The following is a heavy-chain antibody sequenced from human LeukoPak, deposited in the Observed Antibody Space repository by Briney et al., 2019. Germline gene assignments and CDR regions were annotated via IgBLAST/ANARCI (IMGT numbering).Heavy chain of an antibody. D-gene: IGHD3-3*01. J-gene: IGHJ4*02. CDR2: IYYSGST. CDR3: TTAYISLGGFWSGYFGY. V-gene: IGHV4-39*01. Sequence: SETLSLTRTVSGGSISSSSYYWGWIRQPPGKGLEWIGSIYYSGSTYYNPSLKSRVTISVDTSKNQFSLKLSSVTAADTAVYYCTTAYISLGGFWSGYFGYWGQGTLVTVSS. CDR1: GGSISSSSYY.